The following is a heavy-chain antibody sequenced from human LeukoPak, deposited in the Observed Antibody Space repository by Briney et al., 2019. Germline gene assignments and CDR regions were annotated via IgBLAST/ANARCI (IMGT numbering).Heavy chain of an antibody. CDR2: INHSGSA. CDR1: GGSFSGYD. CDR3: ARHPLWFGELLSPNWFDP. V-gene: IGHV4-34*01. Sequence: PSETLSLTCAVYGGSFSGYDWSWIRQPPGKGLEWIGEINHSGSANYNPSLKSRVTISVDTSKNQFSLKLSSVTAADTAVYYCARHPLWFGELLSPNWFDPWGQGTLVTVSS. J-gene: IGHJ5*02. D-gene: IGHD3-10*01.